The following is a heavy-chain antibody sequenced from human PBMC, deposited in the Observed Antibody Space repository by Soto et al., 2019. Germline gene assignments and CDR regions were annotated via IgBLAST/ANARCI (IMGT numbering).Heavy chain of an antibody. Sequence: QITLKESGPTLVKPTQTLTLTCTFSGFSLNTNGVGVGWIRQPPGKALEWLVIIYWDDDKRYSPYLKSRLTSTKDTSKDPVVLTMTHVDPVDTATYYCAPARRGDYNWGAFPSWGQGTMVTVSS. D-gene: IGHD4-17*01. J-gene: IGHJ3*02. CDR2: IYWDDDK. CDR1: GFSLNTNGVG. V-gene: IGHV2-5*02. CDR3: APARRGDYNWGAFPS.